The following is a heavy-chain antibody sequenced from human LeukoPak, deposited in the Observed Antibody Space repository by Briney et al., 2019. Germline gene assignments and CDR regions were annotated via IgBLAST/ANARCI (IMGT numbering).Heavy chain of an antibody. D-gene: IGHD3-3*01. J-gene: IGHJ4*02. CDR2: VHLDGRT. V-gene: IGHV4-4*02. CDR3: AREGGFFRPLDY. Sequence: SETLSLTCGVSGGSFTSTNWWTWVRQPPGKGLEWIGEVHLDGRTNYNPSLKSRLTISVDLSENHISLKLTSVTAADTAVYYCAREGGFFRPLDYSGQGTLVTVSS. CDR1: GGSFTSTNW.